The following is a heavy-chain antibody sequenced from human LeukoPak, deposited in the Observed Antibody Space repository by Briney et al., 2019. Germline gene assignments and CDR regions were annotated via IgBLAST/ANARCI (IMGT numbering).Heavy chain of an antibody. Sequence: GASVKVSCKASGYTFTSYYMHWVRQAPGQGLEWMGIINPSGGSTSYAQKFQGRVTMTRDMSTSTVYMELSSLRSEDTAVYYCAREDIVVVVAATGFDYWGQGTLVTVSS. D-gene: IGHD2-15*01. CDR2: INPSGGST. CDR3: AREDIVVVVAATGFDY. CDR1: GYTFTSYY. V-gene: IGHV1-46*01. J-gene: IGHJ4*02.